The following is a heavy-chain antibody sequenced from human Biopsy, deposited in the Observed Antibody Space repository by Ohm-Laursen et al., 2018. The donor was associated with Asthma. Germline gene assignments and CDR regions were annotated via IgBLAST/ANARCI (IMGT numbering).Heavy chain of an antibody. V-gene: IGHV3-9*01. CDR3: ARDYGGNSGYYYGMDV. D-gene: IGHD4-23*01. Sequence: SLRLSCAASGFTFDDYGMHWVRQAPGKGLEWVSGISWNSGSIGYADSVKGRFTISRDNAKNSLYLQMNSLRDEDTAAYYCARDYGGNSGYYYGMDVWGQGTTVTVSS. J-gene: IGHJ6*02. CDR1: GFTFDDYG. CDR2: ISWNSGSI.